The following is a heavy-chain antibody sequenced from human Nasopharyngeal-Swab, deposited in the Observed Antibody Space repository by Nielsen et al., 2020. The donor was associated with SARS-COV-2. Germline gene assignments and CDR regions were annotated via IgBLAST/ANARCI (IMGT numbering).Heavy chain of an antibody. J-gene: IGHJ4*02. CDR1: GFTFSDYP. V-gene: IGHV3-30*04. D-gene: IGHD5-12*01. CDR2: ITYVGRHA. Sequence: GGSLRLSCAASGFTFSDYPMYWLRQAPGQGLEWVAVITYVGRHAAYADSVRGRFTISRDNSNNTLYLQMNSLRADDTAVYYCARDRGYSGYITDYWGQGTLVTVSS. CDR3: ARDRGYSGYITDY.